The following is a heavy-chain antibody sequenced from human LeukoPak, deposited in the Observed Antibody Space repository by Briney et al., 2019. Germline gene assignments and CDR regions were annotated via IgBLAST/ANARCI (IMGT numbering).Heavy chain of an antibody. Sequence: SETLSLTCAVYGGSFSGYHWSWIRQPPGKGLEWIGEITHGEAANYNPSLKSRITISMDTSKNQFSLKLSSVTAADTAMYYCARANLLGYCTNGVCPGGGLPFDYWGQGTLVSVSS. J-gene: IGHJ4*02. CDR3: ARANLLGYCTNGVCPGGGLPFDY. D-gene: IGHD2-8*01. CDR1: GGSFSGYH. CDR2: ITHGEAA. V-gene: IGHV4-34*01.